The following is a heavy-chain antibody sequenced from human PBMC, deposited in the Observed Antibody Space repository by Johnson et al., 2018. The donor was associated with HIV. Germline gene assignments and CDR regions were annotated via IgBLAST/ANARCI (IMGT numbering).Heavy chain of an antibody. V-gene: IGHV3-53*01. CDR3: ARGGSDVFDI. Sequence: VQLVESGGGLIQPGGSLRLSCAASGFTVSTNYMSWVRQAPGKGLDWVSAISGSGGSTYYADSVRGRFTLSRDNSKNILFLQMNSLRAEDTALYYCARGGSDVFDIWGRGTMVTVSS. D-gene: IGHD3-16*01. CDR2: SGSGGST. J-gene: IGHJ3*02. CDR1: GFTVSTNY.